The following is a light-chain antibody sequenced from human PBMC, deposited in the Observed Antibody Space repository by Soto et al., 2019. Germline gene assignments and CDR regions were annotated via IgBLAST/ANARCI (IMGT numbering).Light chain of an antibody. J-gene: IGLJ1*01. V-gene: IGLV3-21*04. CDR1: NIGRKS. CDR2: YDR. Sequence: SYELTQPPSVSLAPGETASIACGGDNIGRKSVHWYQQKPGQAPVVVMYYDRDRPSVIPERFSGSNSGNTATLTISWVEAGDEADYYCQVYDSSSDHFVLGTGTKVTVL. CDR3: QVYDSSSDHFV.